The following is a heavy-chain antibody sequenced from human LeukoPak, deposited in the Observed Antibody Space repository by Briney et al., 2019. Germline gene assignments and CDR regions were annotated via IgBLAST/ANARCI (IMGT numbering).Heavy chain of an antibody. J-gene: IGHJ5*02. Sequence: GASVKVSCKASGYTFTSYDINWVRQATGQGLEWMGWMNPNSGNTGYAQKFQGRVTMTRNTSISTAYMELSSLRSDDTAVYYCARAPYSGYATRWFDPWGQGTLVTVSS. D-gene: IGHD5-12*01. V-gene: IGHV1-8*01. CDR2: MNPNSGNT. CDR3: ARAPYSGYATRWFDP. CDR1: GYTFTSYD.